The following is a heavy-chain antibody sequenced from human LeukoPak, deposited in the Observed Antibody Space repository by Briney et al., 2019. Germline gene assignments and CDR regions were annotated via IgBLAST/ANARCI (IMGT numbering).Heavy chain of an antibody. CDR3: ARDYGSGGPYYFDY. CDR1: GFAFSSYN. Sequence: GGSLRLSCAASGFAFSSYNMNWVRQAPGKGLEWVSSISSSSSYIYYADSVKGRFTISRDNAKNSLYLQMNSLRAEDTAVYYCARDYGSGGPYYFDYWGQGTLVTVSS. CDR2: ISSSSSYI. V-gene: IGHV3-21*01. D-gene: IGHD3-10*01. J-gene: IGHJ4*02.